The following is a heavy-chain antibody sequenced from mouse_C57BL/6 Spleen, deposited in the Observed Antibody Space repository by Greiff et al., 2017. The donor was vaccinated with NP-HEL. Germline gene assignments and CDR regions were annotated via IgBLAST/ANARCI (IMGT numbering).Heavy chain of an antibody. D-gene: IGHD2-4*01. CDR3: AIVYYDYSWFAY. CDR2: IDPSDSYT. J-gene: IGHJ3*01. V-gene: IGHV1-69*01. Sequence: QVQLQQPGAELVMPGASVKLSCKASGYTFTSYWMHWVKQRPGQGLEWIGEIDPSDSYTNYNQKFKGKSPLTVDKSSSTAYMQLSSLTSEDSAVYYCAIVYYDYSWFAYWGQGTLVTVSA. CDR1: GYTFTSYW.